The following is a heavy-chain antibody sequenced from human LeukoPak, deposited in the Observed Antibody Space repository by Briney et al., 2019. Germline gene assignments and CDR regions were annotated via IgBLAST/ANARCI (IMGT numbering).Heavy chain of an antibody. D-gene: IGHD2-2*02. CDR3: ARLPGYCSSNSCYKMTIPFDY. V-gene: IGHV3-7*01. CDR1: GFPFSSYW. J-gene: IGHJ4*02. Sequence: GGSLRLSCVASGFPFSSYWMTWVRQAPGKGLEWVANIKQDGSKKSYMDSVKGRFTISRDNAKNSLYLQMNSLRAEDTAVYYCARLPGYCSSNSCYKMTIPFDYWGQGTLVTVSS. CDR2: IKQDGSKK.